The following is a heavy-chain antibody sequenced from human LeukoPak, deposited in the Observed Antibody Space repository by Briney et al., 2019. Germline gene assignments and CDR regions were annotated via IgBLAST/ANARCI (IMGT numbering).Heavy chain of an antibody. D-gene: IGHD3-22*01. CDR1: GFTFSSYG. J-gene: IGHJ4*02. CDR3: AREQYYYDSSGYYRRYYFDY. Sequence: PGGSLRLSCAASGFTFSSYGMHWVRQAPGKGLEWVAVIWCDGSNKYYADSVKGRFTISRDNSKNTLYLQMNSLRAEDTAVYYCAREQYYYDSSGYYRRYYFDYWGQGTLVTVSS. CDR2: IWCDGSNK. V-gene: IGHV3-33*01.